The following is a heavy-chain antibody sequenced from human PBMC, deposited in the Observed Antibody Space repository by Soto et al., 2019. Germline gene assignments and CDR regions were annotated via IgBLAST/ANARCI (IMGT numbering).Heavy chain of an antibody. CDR2: IIPIFGTA. Sequence: HVQLVQSGAEVKKPGSSVKVSCKASGGTFSNYAISWVRQAPGQGLEWMGGIIPIFGTADYAQKFQGRVTISADESTSTAYMELSSLRSEDTAVYYCARDGGVYDYSPFDYWGQGTLVTVSS. D-gene: IGHD4-4*01. CDR3: ARDGGVYDYSPFDY. V-gene: IGHV1-69*12. CDR1: GGTFSNYA. J-gene: IGHJ4*02.